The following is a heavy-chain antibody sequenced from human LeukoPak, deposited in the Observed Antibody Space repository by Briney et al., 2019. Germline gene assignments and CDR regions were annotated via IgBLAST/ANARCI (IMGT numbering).Heavy chain of an antibody. J-gene: IGHJ5*02. D-gene: IGHD1-26*01. Sequence: PGGSLRLSCXASGFTFSSXTXXXXRQAPGKGXXXXXXXXYDESNKYYADSVKGRFTISRDNSKNTLYLQMNSLRAEDTAVYYCARDSLMWELIDGGWFDPWGQGTLVTVSS. CDR2: XXYDESNK. CDR3: ARDSLMWELIDGGWFDP. V-gene: IGHV3-30-3*01. CDR1: GFTFSSXT.